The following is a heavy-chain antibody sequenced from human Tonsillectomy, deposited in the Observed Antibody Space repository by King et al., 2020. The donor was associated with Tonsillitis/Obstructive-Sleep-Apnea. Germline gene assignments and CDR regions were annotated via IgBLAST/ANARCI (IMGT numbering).Heavy chain of an antibody. V-gene: IGHV3-23*04. CDR2: ISGSGGST. J-gene: IGHJ4*02. D-gene: IGHD2-21*02. CDR1: GFTFSSYA. CDR3: AKEWCGGDFYIRAFDY. Sequence: VQLVESGGGLVQPGGSLRLSCAASGFTFSSYAMGWVRQAPGKGLEWVSAISGSGGSTYYADSVKGRFTISRDNSKNTLYLQMNSLRAEDTAVYYCAKEWCGGDFYIRAFDYWGQGTLVTVSS.